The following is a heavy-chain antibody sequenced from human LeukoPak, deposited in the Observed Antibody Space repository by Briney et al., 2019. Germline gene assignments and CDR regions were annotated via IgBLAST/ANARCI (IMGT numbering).Heavy chain of an antibody. CDR2: INAGNGNT. Sequence: ASVKVSCKASGYTFTSYAMHWVRQAPGQRLEWMGWINAGNGNTKYSQKFQGRDTITRDTSASTAYMELSSLRSEDTAVYYCARVGIDYDILTGSTPFDYWGQGTLVTVSS. CDR3: ARVGIDYDILTGSTPFDY. D-gene: IGHD3-9*01. V-gene: IGHV1-3*01. CDR1: GYTFTSYA. J-gene: IGHJ4*02.